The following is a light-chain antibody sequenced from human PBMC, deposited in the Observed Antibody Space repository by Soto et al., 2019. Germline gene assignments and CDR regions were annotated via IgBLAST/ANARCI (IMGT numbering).Light chain of an antibody. CDR3: AAWDDSLNGPV. CDR1: SSNIGSNT. V-gene: IGLV1-44*01. J-gene: IGLJ3*02. Sequence: QSVLTQPPSVSGTPGQRVTISCSGSSSNIGSNTVSWYQQLPGTAPKLLIYSNDQRPSGVPDRFSDSKSGTSESLVISGLQSEDEADYYCAAWDDSLNGPVFGGGTKVPS. CDR2: SND.